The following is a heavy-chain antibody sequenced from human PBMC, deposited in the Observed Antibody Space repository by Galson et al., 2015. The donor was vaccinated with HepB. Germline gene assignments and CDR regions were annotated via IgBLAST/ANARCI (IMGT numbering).Heavy chain of an antibody. Sequence: SLRLSCAGSGFIFSNYGMHWVRQSPGKGLEWVAGITYDGGNKYYADSVKGRFTVSRGNSKNTLYLEMNSLKAEDTAVYYCTNGEPPITLGTTTGDFDSWGQGTLVTVSS. J-gene: IGHJ4*02. CDR2: ITYDGGNK. CDR3: TNGEPPITLGTTTGDFDS. D-gene: IGHD1-14*01. CDR1: GFIFSNYG. V-gene: IGHV3-30*18.